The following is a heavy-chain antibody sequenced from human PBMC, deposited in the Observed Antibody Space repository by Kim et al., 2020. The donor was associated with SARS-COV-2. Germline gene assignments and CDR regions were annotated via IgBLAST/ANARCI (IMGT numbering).Heavy chain of an antibody. D-gene: IGHD3-10*02. CDR3: ARDRGITMFILDY. CDR2: ISYDGSNK. CDR1: GFTFSSYA. Sequence: GGSLRLSCAASGFTFSSYAMHWVRQAPGKGLEWVAVISYDGSNKYYADSVKGRFTISRDNSKNTLYLQMNSLRAEDTAVYYCARDRGITMFILDYWGQGTLVTVSS. V-gene: IGHV3-30-3*01. J-gene: IGHJ4*02.